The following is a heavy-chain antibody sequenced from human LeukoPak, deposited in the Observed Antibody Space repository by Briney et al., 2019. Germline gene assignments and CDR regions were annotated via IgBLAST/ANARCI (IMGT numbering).Heavy chain of an antibody. J-gene: IGHJ3*02. CDR3: AKDLAVFDILTGYRSGGAFDI. Sequence: TGGSLRLSCAASGFTFSSYAMSWVRQAPGKGLEWVSAISGSGGSTYYADSVKGRFTISRDNSKNTLYPQMNSLRAEDTAVYYCAKDLAVFDILTGYRSGGAFDIWGQGTMVTVSS. CDR1: GFTFSSYA. CDR2: ISGSGGST. D-gene: IGHD3-9*01. V-gene: IGHV3-23*01.